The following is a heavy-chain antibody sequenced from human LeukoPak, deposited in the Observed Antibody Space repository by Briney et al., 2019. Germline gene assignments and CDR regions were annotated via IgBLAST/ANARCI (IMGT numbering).Heavy chain of an antibody. D-gene: IGHD5-24*01. CDR3: VRVRDGYNDAYDI. CDR1: GATFNDYA. J-gene: IGHJ3*02. CDR2: INPSGGST. Sequence: ASVKVSCKASGATFNDYALNWVRQAPGQRLEWMGIINPSGGSTNYAQNFQGRVTMTRDTSTSTVYMELSSLRSEDTAVYYCVRVRDGYNDAYDIWGQGTMVTVPS. V-gene: IGHV1-46*02.